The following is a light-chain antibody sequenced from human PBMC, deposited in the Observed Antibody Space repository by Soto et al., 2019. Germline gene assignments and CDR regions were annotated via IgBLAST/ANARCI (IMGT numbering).Light chain of an antibody. CDR1: SSDVGGYNY. CDR3: CSYAGDNFGV. J-gene: IGLJ1*01. CDR2: EVN. V-gene: IGLV2-8*01. Sequence: QSALTQPPSASGSPGQSVTISCTGTSSDVGGYNYVSWYQHHPGKAPKLMIYEVNKRPSGVPDRFSGSKSGNTASLTVSGLQAEDEADYYCCSYAGDNFGVFGTGTKLTVL.